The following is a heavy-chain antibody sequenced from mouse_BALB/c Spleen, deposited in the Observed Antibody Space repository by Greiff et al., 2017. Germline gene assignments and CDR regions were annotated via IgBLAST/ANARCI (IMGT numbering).Heavy chain of an antibody. CDR2: IWAGGST. CDR3: AREGGFAY. Sequence: QVQLQQSGPGLVAPSQSLSITCTVSGFSLTSYCVHWVRQPPGKGLEWLGVIWAGGSTNYNSALMSRLSISKDNSKSQVFLKMNSLQTDDTAMYYCAREGGFAYWGQGTLVTVSA. J-gene: IGHJ3*01. CDR1: GFSLTSYC. V-gene: IGHV2-9*02.